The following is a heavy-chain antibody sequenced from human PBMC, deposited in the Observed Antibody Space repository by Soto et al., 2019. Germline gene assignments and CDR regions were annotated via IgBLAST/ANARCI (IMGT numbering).Heavy chain of an antibody. CDR3: ASQYSSSYYYYGMDV. V-gene: IGHV5-10-1*01. CDR2: IDPSDSYT. D-gene: IGHD6-6*01. J-gene: IGHJ6*02. Sequence: GESLKISCKGSGYSFTIYWISWVRQMPGKGLEWMGRIDPSDSYTNYSPSFQGHVTISADKSISTAYLQWSSLKASDTAMYYCASQYSSSYYYYGMDVWGQGTTVTVSS. CDR1: GYSFTIYW.